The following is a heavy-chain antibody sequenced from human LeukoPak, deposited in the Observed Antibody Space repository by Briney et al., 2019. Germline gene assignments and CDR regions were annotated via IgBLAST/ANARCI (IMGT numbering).Heavy chain of an antibody. CDR3: AKTPRGYNGYELDY. V-gene: IGHV3-43*02. J-gene: IGHJ4*02. Sequence: PGGSLRLSCAASGFTFDDYAIHWVRHAPGKGLEWVSLISGDGGDTYYADSVKGRFTISRDNSKNSLYLQINSLRSEDTALYYCAKTPRGYNGYELDYWGQGTLVTVSS. CDR1: GFTFDDYA. D-gene: IGHD5-12*01. CDR2: ISGDGGDT.